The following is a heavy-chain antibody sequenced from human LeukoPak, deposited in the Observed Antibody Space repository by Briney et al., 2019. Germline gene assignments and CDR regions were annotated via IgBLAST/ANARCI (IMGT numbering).Heavy chain of an antibody. D-gene: IGHD3-10*01. J-gene: IGHJ1*01. Sequence: GGSLRLSCAASGFTFSSYGMHWVRQAPGKGLEWVAFIRYDGSNKYYADSVEGRFTISRDNSKNTLYLQMNSLRAEDTAVYYCAKDLRYYYGSGSPQHWGQGTLVTVSS. CDR3: AKDLRYYYGSGSPQH. CDR1: GFTFSSYG. CDR2: IRYDGSNK. V-gene: IGHV3-30*02.